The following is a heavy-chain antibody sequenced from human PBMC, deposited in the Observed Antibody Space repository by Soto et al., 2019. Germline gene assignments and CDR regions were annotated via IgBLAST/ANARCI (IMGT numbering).Heavy chain of an antibody. J-gene: IGHJ3*02. V-gene: IGHV3-33*01. CDR3: AGDSVSYSGYGDAFDI. Sequence: QVQLVESGGGVVQPGRSLRLSCAASGFTFSRYGMNWVRQAPGKGLEWVAGIGYDGSSQYYADSVKGRLTIFRDNSKNTLSVQMNNLRVEDTAVYYCAGDSVSYSGYGDAFDIWGQGTMVTVSS. D-gene: IGHD5-12*01. CDR2: IGYDGSSQ. CDR1: GFTFSRYG.